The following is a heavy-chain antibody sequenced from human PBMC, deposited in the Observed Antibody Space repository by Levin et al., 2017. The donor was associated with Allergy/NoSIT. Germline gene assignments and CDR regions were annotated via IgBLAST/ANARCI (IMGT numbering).Heavy chain of an antibody. CDR3: ARVGWNDVSAPTFFDY. CDR1: GGTFSSYA. D-gene: IGHD1-1*01. Sequence: SSVKVSCKASGGTFSSYAISWVRQAPGQGLEWMVLLPPLLFLSTSAPPFPCRVTITADKSTSTAYMELSSLRSEDTAVYYCARVGWNDVSAPTFFDYWGQGTLVTVSS. CDR2: LPPLLFLS. V-gene: IGHV1-69*10. J-gene: IGHJ4*02.